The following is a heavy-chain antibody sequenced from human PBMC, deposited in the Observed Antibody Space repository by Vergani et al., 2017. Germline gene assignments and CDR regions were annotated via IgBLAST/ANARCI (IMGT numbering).Heavy chain of an antibody. V-gene: IGHV1-18*01. Sequence: QSQLVQSGDEVKKPGASVKVSCKASGYTFTNYGISWMRQAPGQGLEWMGWISAYNDNTNYAQKVQGRVTMTTDTSTSTAYMELRSLRSDDTAVYYCAREKGSGGILWLDAFDIWGQGTMVSVSS. J-gene: IGHJ3*02. CDR2: ISAYNDNT. D-gene: IGHD2-21*01. CDR1: GYTFTNYG. CDR3: AREKGSGGILWLDAFDI.